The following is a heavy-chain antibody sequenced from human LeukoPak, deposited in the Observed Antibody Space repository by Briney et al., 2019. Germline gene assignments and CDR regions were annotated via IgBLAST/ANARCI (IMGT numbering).Heavy chain of an antibody. J-gene: IGHJ4*02. D-gene: IGHD1-1*01. Sequence: GESLKISCKGSGYSFTSYRISWVRQMPGKGLEWMGRIDPSDSYTNYSPSFQGHVTISADKSISTAYLQWSSLKASDTAMYYCARLGGLERPLDYWGQGTLVTVSS. V-gene: IGHV5-10-1*01. CDR3: ARLGGLERPLDY. CDR1: GYSFTSYR. CDR2: IDPSDSYT.